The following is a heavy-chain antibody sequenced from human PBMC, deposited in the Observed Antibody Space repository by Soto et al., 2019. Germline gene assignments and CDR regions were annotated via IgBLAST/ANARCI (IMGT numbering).Heavy chain of an antibody. CDR2: ISGSGDKT. CDR3: AKGGWGTVLDY. J-gene: IGHJ4*02. Sequence: EVQLVESGGALVQPGGSLRLSCAASGFTFSTYAIIWARQAPGKGLEWVSVISGSGDKTYYADSVKGRFTISRDNSKNTGFLQMNSLKVEDTVVYYCAKGGWGTVLDYWGQGTLFPVSS. D-gene: IGHD1-7*01. CDR1: GFTFSTYA. V-gene: IGHV3-23*04.